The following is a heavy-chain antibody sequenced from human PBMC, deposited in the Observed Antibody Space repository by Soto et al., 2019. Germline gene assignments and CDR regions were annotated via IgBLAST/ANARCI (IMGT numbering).Heavy chain of an antibody. CDR2: VYYTGDT. J-gene: IGHJ6*02. CDR3: VRQGIDYLHGLVDV. Sequence: QVQLQQSGPRLVKPSETLSLTCTVSSGPDRTHNWGWIRQPPGRGLEWIGYVYYTGDTAYNPSLRSRLPTSAHTSTTDISLTLSTVTAADTAVYYCVRQGIDYLHGLVDVWGQGTTVSVSS. V-gene: IGHV4-59*08. D-gene: IGHD4-17*01. CDR1: SGPDRTHN.